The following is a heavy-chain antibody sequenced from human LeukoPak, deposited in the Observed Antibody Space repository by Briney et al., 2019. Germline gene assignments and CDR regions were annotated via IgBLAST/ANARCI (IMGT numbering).Heavy chain of an antibody. CDR2: INTNTGNP. CDR3: ARGAKRSGSYYGDDDY. CDR1: GYTFTSYA. D-gene: IGHD1-26*01. J-gene: IGHJ4*02. Sequence: ASVKVSCKASGYTFTSYAMNWVRQAPGQGLEWMGWINTNTGNPTYAQGFTGRFVFSLDTSVSTAYLQISSLKAEDTAVYYCARGAKRSGSYYGDDDYWGQGTLVTVSS. V-gene: IGHV7-4-1*02.